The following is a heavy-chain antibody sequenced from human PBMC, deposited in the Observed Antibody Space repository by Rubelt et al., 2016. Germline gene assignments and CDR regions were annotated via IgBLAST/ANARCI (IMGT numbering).Heavy chain of an antibody. V-gene: IGHV3-33*01. Sequence: EDGGGVVQPGRSLRLSCAASGFTFSSYGMHWVRLAPGKGLEWVAVIWYDGSNKYYADSVKGRFTISRDNAKNSLYLQMNSLRAEDTAVYYCARDDRGYCTNGVCQDYGMDVWGQGTTVTVSS. CDR1: GFTFSSYG. CDR2: IWYDGSNK. CDR3: ARDDRGYCTNGVCQDYGMDV. J-gene: IGHJ6*02. D-gene: IGHD2-8*01.